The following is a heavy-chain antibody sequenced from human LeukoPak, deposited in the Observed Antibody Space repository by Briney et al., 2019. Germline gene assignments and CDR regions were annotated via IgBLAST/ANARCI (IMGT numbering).Heavy chain of an antibody. J-gene: IGHJ3*02. CDR2: IYYSGST. Sequence: SETLSLTCTVSGGSISSSSYYWGWIRQPPGKGLEWIGSIYYSGSTYYNPSLKSRVTISVDTSKNQFSLKLSSVTAADTAVYYCARPDSSGMKHYALDIWGQGTMVTLSS. CDR3: ARPDSSGMKHYALDI. V-gene: IGHV4-39*01. CDR1: GGSISSSSYY. D-gene: IGHD3-22*01.